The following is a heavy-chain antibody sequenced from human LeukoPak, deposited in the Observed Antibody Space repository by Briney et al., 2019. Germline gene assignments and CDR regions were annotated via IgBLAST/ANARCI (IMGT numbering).Heavy chain of an antibody. CDR2: MYYSGST. V-gene: IGHV4-59*01. Sequence: SETLSLTCSVSGGSISSYYWSWIRQPPGKGLEWIGYMYYSGSTNYNPSLKSRVTMSVDTSKNQFSLRLNSVTAADTAVYYCARDSDYVWGSYQDYWGQGTLVTVSS. CDR1: GGSISSYY. J-gene: IGHJ4*02. CDR3: ARDSDYVWGSYQDY. D-gene: IGHD3-16*02.